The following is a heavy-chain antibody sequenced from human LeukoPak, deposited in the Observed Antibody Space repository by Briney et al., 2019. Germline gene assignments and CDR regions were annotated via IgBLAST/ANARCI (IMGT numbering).Heavy chain of an antibody. CDR1: GFTFSSCG. J-gene: IGHJ4*02. V-gene: IGHV3-33*01. Sequence: GGSLRLSCAASGFTFSSCGMHWVRQAPGKGLEWVAVIWYDGSNKYYADSVKGRFTISRDNSKNTLYLQMNSLRAEDTAVYYCARDWAVAGSFDYWGQGTLVTVSS. D-gene: IGHD6-19*01. CDR2: IWYDGSNK. CDR3: ARDWAVAGSFDY.